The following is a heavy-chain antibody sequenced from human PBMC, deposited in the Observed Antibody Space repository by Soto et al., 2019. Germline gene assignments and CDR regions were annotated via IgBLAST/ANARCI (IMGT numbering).Heavy chain of an antibody. CDR2: ISYDESEK. Sequence: GGSLRLSCVASRFTFSSSGMHWVRQAPGKGLEWVASISYDESEKYNADSVKGRFTISRDNSKNTLYLQMNSLRAEDTAVYYCAREVDRALVGSPQYFDYWGQGTLVTVSS. J-gene: IGHJ4*01. CDR1: RFTFSSSG. V-gene: IGHV3-30*03. D-gene: IGHD5-18*01. CDR3: AREVDRALVGSPQYFDY.